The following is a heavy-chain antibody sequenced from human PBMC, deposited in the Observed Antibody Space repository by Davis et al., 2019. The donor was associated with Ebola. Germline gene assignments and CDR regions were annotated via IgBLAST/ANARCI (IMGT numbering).Heavy chain of an antibody. CDR3: ARTTGTTGSYFDY. J-gene: IGHJ4*02. V-gene: IGHV4-59*01. D-gene: IGHD1-7*01. CDR1: GGSISSYY. CDR2: IYYSGST. Sequence: PSETLSLTCTVSGGSISSYYWSWIRQPPGKGLEWIGYIYYSGSTNYNPSLKSRVTISVDTSKNQFSLKLSSVTAADTAVYYCARTTGTTGSYFDYWGQGTLVTVSS.